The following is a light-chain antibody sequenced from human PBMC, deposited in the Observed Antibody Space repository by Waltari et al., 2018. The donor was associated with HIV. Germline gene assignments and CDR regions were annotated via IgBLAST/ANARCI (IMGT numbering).Light chain of an antibody. J-gene: IGKJ1*01. CDR2: WSS. V-gene: IGKV4-1*01. CDR1: QSVLYSSTNKHY. CDR3: QQYYTTPWT. Sequence: DIVMTQSPDSLAVSLGERATINCKSSQSVLYSSTNKHYLAWYQHKSGQPPRLLINWSSSRESGGPDRFSGSGSGTDFTLTISSLQAEDVAVYYCQQYYTTPWTFGQGTKVEIK.